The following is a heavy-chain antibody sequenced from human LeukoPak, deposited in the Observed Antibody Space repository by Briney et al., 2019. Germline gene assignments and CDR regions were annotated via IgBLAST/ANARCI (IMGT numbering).Heavy chain of an antibody. CDR3: ARQNGWSGSPAFDY. CDR2: ISSSSSYI. Sequence: PGGSLRLSCAASGFTFSSYSMNWVRQAPGKRLEWVSSISSSSSYIYYADSVKGRFTISRDNAKNSLYLQMNSLRAEDTAVYYCARQNGWSGSPAFDYWGQGTLVTVSS. D-gene: IGHD1-26*01. CDR1: GFTFSSYS. V-gene: IGHV3-21*01. J-gene: IGHJ4*02.